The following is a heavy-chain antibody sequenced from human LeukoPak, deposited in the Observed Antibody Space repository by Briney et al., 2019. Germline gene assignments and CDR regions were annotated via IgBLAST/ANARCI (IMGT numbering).Heavy chain of an antibody. J-gene: IGHJ4*02. CDR3: ARYITGTTLDYFDY. Sequence: GESLKISCKGSGNRFTTYWIGWVRQLPGKDLGWMGIIYPGDSGTGYSPSFQGQVTISADKSISTAYLQWSGLKASDTAMYYCARYITGTTLDYFDYWGQGTLVTVSS. V-gene: IGHV5-51*01. D-gene: IGHD1-7*01. CDR1: GNRFTTYW. CDR2: IYPGDSGT.